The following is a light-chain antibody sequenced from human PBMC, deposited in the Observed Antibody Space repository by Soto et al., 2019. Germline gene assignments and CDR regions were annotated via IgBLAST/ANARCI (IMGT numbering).Light chain of an antibody. Sequence: DIQMTQSPSTLSASVGDRVTITCRASQSISSWLAWYQQKPGKAPKLLIYDASSLESGVPSRFSGSGSGTEFTLTISSLQPDDFATYYRQQYNSYSWTFGQGTKVDNK. V-gene: IGKV1-5*01. J-gene: IGKJ1*01. CDR3: QQYNSYSWT. CDR2: DAS. CDR1: QSISSW.